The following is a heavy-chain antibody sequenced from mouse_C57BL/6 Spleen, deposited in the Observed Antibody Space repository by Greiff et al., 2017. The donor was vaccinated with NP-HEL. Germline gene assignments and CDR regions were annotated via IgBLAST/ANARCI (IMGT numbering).Heavy chain of an antibody. D-gene: IGHD2-3*01. Sequence: EVQLQQSGPELVKPGASVKISCKASGYTFTDYYMNWVKQSHGKSLEWIGDINPNNGGTSYNQKFKGKATLTVDKSSSTAYMELRSLTSEDSAVYYCARAGYYLAWFAYWGKGTLVTVSA. CDR3: ARAGYYLAWFAY. CDR2: INPNNGGT. CDR1: GYTFTDYY. V-gene: IGHV1-26*01. J-gene: IGHJ3*01.